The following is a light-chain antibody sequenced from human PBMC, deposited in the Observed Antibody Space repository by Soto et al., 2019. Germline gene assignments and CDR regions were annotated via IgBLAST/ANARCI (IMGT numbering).Light chain of an antibody. CDR1: HSISSW. Sequence: ESQMTQSPSTLSATAGDRVTITCRASHSISSWLAWYQHKPGKAPKLLIYDASNLDSGVPSRFSGSGSGTEFSLTISNLQPDDCATYYCQQYENYWTFGQGTKVDI. V-gene: IGKV1-5*01. J-gene: IGKJ1*01. CDR2: DAS. CDR3: QQYENYWT.